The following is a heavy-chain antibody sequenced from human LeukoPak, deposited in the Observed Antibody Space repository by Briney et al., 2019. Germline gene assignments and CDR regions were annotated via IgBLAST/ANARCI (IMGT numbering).Heavy chain of an antibody. Sequence: NPSETLSLTCTVSGGSISSSSYYWGWIRQPPGKGLEWIGSIYYSGSTYYNPSLKSRVTISVDTSKNQFSLKLSSVTAADTAVYYCARGGIAEDYWGQGTLVTVSS. CDR3: ARGGIAEDY. J-gene: IGHJ4*02. V-gene: IGHV4-39*01. CDR2: IYYSGST. CDR1: GGSISSSSYY. D-gene: IGHD6-13*01.